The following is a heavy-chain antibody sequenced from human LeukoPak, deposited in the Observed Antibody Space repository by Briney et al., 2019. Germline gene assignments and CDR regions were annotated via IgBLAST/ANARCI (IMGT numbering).Heavy chain of an antibody. V-gene: IGHV3-66*01. CDR1: GFTVSSNS. CDR3: AREGTV. J-gene: IGHJ4*02. CDR2: IYSGGST. Sequence: GGSLRLSCAASGFTVSSNSMSWVRQAPGKGLEWVSIIYSGGSTYNADSVKGRFTISRDNSKNALYLQMNSLRAEDTAVYYCAREGTVRGQGTLVTVSS. D-gene: IGHD4-11*01.